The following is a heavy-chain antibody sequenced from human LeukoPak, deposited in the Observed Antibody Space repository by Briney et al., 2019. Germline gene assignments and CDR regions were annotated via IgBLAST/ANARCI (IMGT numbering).Heavy chain of an antibody. CDR3: AREWRDGATQLFRHAFDI. CDR2: IIPIFGTA. V-gene: IGHV1-69*13. J-gene: IGHJ3*02. CDR1: GGTFSSHA. D-gene: IGHD5-24*01. Sequence: SVKVSCKASGGTFSSHAISWVRQAPGQGLEWMGGIIPIFGTANYAQKFQGRVTITADESTSTAYMELSSLRSEDTAVYYCAREWRDGATQLFRHAFDIWGQGTMVTVSS.